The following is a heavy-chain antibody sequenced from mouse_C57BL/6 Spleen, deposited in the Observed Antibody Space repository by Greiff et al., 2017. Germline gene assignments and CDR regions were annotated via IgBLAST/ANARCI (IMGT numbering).Heavy chain of an antibody. V-gene: IGHV2-9-1*01. CDR1: GFSLTSYA. Sequence: QVQLKESGPGLVAPSQSLSITCTVSGFSLTSYAISWVRQPPGKGLEWLGVIWTGGGTNYNSALKSRLSISKDNSKSQVFLKMNSLQTDDTAMYYCAKRDDGYYGAMDYWGQGTSVTVSS. J-gene: IGHJ4*01. CDR3: AKRDDGYYGAMDY. CDR2: IWTGGGT. D-gene: IGHD2-3*01.